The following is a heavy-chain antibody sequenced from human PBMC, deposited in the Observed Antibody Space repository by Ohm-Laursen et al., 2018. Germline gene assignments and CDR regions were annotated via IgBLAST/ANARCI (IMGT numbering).Heavy chain of an antibody. Sequence: SLRLSCAASGFTFSDYYMSWIRQAPGKGLEWVSYISSSSSTIYYADSVKGRFTISRDNAKNSLYLQMNSLRAEDTAIYYCATLLYSAYAQGHYWGQGTLVTVSA. CDR2: ISSSSSTI. CDR1: GFTFSDYY. CDR3: ATLLYSAYAQGHY. D-gene: IGHD5-12*01. J-gene: IGHJ4*02. V-gene: IGHV3-11*01.